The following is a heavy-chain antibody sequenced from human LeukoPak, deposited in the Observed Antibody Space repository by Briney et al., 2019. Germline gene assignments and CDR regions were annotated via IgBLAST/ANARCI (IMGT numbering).Heavy chain of an antibody. V-gene: IGHV1-24*01. CDR3: ATDGRGYSYGYDFDY. CDR2: FDPEDGET. J-gene: IGHJ4*02. CDR1: GYTLTELS. D-gene: IGHD5-18*01. Sequence: ASVKVSCKVSGYTLTELSMHWVRQAPGKGREWMGGFDPEDGETIYAQKFQGRVTMTEDTSTDTAYMELSSLRSEDTAVYYCATDGRGYSYGYDFDYWGQGTLVTVSS.